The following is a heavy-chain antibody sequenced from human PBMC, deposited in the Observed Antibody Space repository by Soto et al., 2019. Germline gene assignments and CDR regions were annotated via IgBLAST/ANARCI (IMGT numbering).Heavy chain of an antibody. V-gene: IGHV4-39*01. J-gene: IGHJ3*02. CDR3: ARTYYDFWSGYQQKAFDI. D-gene: IGHD3-3*01. CDR2: IYYSGST. Sequence: QLQLQESGPGLVKPSETLSLTCTVSGGSISSSSYYWGWIRQPPGKGLEWIGSIYYSGSTYYNPSLKSRVTISVDTSKNQFSLKLSSVTAADTAVYYCARTYYDFWSGYQQKAFDIWGQETMVTVSS. CDR1: GGSISSSSYY.